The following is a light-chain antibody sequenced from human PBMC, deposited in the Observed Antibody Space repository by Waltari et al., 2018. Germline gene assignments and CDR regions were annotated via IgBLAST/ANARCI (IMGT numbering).Light chain of an antibody. Sequence: QSVMTQPPSASGTPGQTVTIPCSGGTSNIGRNYVYWYQPLPGTAPKLIVYRNYQRPSGVPDRFSGSKSGASASLAISGLQSEDEGDYYCATWDDSLTNYVFGTGTKVTV. CDR1: TSNIGRNY. V-gene: IGLV1-47*01. CDR3: ATWDDSLTNYV. J-gene: IGLJ1*01. CDR2: RNY.